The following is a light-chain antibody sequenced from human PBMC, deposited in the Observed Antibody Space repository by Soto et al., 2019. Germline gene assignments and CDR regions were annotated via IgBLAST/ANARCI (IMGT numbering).Light chain of an antibody. V-gene: IGLV2-11*01. CDR1: SSDVGDYNS. Sequence: QSALTQPRSVSGSPGQSDTVSCIGTSSDVGDYNSVSWYQQHPGKAPKLMIYDVSKRPSGVPDRFSGSKSGNTASLTISGLQAEDEADYYCCSYVGGYSYVFGIGTKVTV. J-gene: IGLJ1*01. CDR2: DVS. CDR3: CSYVGGYSYV.